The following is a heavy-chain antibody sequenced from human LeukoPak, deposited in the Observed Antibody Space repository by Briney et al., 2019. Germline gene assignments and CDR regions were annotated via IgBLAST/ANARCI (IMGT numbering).Heavy chain of an antibody. Sequence: GGSLRLSCAASGVSFSDYYMSWIREAPGRGLEWVSYISSSGSTIYYADSVKGRFPIARDNAKNSLYLQMNSLRAEDTAVDYCARDGWLGEFVDYWGQGTLVTVSS. J-gene: IGHJ4*02. D-gene: IGHD3-10*01. V-gene: IGHV3-11*04. CDR2: ISSSGSTI. CDR3: ARDGWLGEFVDY. CDR1: GVSFSDYY.